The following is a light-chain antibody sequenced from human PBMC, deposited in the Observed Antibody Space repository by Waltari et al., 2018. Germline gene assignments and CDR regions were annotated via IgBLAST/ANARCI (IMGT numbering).Light chain of an antibody. CDR3: LVWHSTTDHHGV. CDR2: YDS. J-gene: IGLJ2*01. Sequence: SYVVTQSPSVSVAPGETARITCWGDNIGSKSVHWYQQRPGQAPVLVISYDSDRPSGIPARFSGSNSGNTATLTISWVEADDEADYYCLVWHSTTDHHGVFGGGTKLTVL. CDR1: NIGSKS. V-gene: IGLV3-21*04.